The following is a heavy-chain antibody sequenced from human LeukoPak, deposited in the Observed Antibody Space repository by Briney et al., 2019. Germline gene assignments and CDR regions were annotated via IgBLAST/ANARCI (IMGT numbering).Heavy chain of an antibody. Sequence: SETLSLTCSVSADCISSYYWSWIRQPPGKGLEWIGYVYYRGNTKYNPSLKTRDTIEGDTSKHQFSLNLTPVTAADRAVYYCARHVRRSVASPWFDPWGQGALVTVSS. CDR1: ADCISSYY. D-gene: IGHD6-19*01. CDR3: ARHVRRSVASPWFDP. J-gene: IGHJ5*02. V-gene: IGHV4-59*08. CDR2: VYYRGNT.